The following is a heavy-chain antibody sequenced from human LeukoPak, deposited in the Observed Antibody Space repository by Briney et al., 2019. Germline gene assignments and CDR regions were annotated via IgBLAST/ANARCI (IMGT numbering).Heavy chain of an antibody. CDR1: GGSTSSYY. D-gene: IGHD6-19*01. Sequence: SETLSLTCTVSGGSTSSYYWSWIRQPAGKGLEWIGRIYTSGSTNYNPSLKSRVTMSVDTSKNQFSLKLSSVTAADTAVYYCARDQAVAGTSHFDYWGQGTLVTVSS. J-gene: IGHJ4*02. CDR3: ARDQAVAGTSHFDY. V-gene: IGHV4-4*07. CDR2: IYTSGST.